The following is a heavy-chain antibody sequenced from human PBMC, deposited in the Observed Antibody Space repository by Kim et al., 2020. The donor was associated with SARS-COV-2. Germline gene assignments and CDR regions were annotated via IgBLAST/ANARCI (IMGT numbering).Heavy chain of an antibody. D-gene: IGHD6-19*01. CDR3: AREYRSAWYPFDY. Sequence: YADSGMGRFASSRDNSKNTLYLQMNGLRAEDTDVFYCAREYRSAWYPFDYWGQGTLVTVSS. J-gene: IGHJ4*02. V-gene: IGHV3-23*01.